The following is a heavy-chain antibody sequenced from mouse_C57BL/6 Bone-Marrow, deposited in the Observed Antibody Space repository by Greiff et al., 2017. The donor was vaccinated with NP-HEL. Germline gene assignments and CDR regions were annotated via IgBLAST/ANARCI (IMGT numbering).Heavy chain of an antibody. Sequence: EVKVVESGGDLVKPGGSLKLSCAASGFTFSSYGMSWVRQTPDKRLEWVATISSGGSYTYYPDSVKGRFTISRDNAKNTLYLQMSSLKSEDTAMYYCARHKGYSFDYWGQGTTLTVSS. CDR1: GFTFSSYG. CDR3: ARHKGYSFDY. CDR2: ISSGGSYT. V-gene: IGHV5-6*01. D-gene: IGHD1-3*01. J-gene: IGHJ2*01.